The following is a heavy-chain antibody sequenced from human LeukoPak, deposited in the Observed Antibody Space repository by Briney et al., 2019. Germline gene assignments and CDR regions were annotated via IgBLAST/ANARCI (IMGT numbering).Heavy chain of an antibody. CDR3: ARGRGSGHKENWFDP. J-gene: IGHJ5*02. CDR1: GYTFTTYD. V-gene: IGHV1-8*01. Sequence: ASVKVSCKASGYTFTTYDINWERQATGQGLEWMGCMNPNSGNTGYAQKFQGRVTMTRNTSISTAYMELSSLRSDDTAVYYCARGRGSGHKENWFDPWGQGSLVTVSS. D-gene: IGHD6-19*01. CDR2: MNPNSGNT.